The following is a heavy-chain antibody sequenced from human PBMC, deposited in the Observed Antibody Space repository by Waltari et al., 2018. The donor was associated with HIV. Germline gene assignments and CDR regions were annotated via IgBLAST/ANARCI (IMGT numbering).Heavy chain of an antibody. CDR3: ARRLLVGSTEGAGDY. CDR2: ISYRGNT. D-gene: IGHD1-26*01. J-gene: IGHJ4*02. CDR1: GGSISSPNYY. Sequence: QLQLQESGPGLVKPSETLSPTCTVSGGSISSPNYYWGWLRQPPNKELEWIGSISYRGNTYYNPSLKSRVTISVDTSKNQFSLKVSSVIAADTAVYYCARRLLVGSTEGAGDYWGQGTLVTVSS. V-gene: IGHV4-39*01.